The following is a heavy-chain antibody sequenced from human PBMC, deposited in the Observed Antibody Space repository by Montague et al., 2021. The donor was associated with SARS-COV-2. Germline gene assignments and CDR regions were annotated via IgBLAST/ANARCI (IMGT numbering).Heavy chain of an antibody. CDR3: ARSTFYSSGWWDNWYFDL. CDR2: FYTTGST. Sequence: SETLSLTCTVSGGSISSYYWSWIRQPAGKGLEWIGRFYTTGSTNSNPSLKSRVTMSVDTSKNQFSLKLSSVTAADTAVYYCARSTFYSSGWWDNWYFDLWGRGTLVTVSS. J-gene: IGHJ2*01. CDR1: GGSISSYY. V-gene: IGHV4-4*07. D-gene: IGHD6-19*01.